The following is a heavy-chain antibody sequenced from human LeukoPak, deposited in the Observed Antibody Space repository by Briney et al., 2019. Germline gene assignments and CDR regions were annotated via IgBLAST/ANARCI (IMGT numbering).Heavy chain of an antibody. CDR2: INHSGST. CDR1: GGSFSGYY. CDR3: VRETTRSHWFDP. Sequence: SETLSLTCAVYGGSFSGYYWSWIRQPPGKGLEWIGEINHSGSTNYNPSLKSRVTISVDTSKNQFSLKLSSVTAADTAVYYCVRETTRSHWFDPWGQGTLVIVSS. J-gene: IGHJ5*02. D-gene: IGHD1-7*01. V-gene: IGHV4-34*01.